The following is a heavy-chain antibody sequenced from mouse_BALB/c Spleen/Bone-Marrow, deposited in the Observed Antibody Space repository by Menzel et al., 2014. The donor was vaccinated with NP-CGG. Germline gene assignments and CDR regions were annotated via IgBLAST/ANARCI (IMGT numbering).Heavy chain of an antibody. CDR3: TRDNWDY. CDR1: GYTFTSYW. V-gene: IGHV1-69*02. Sequence: VQLQQSGAELVRPGASVKLSCKASGYTFTSYWINWVKQRPGQGLEWIGNIFPSETYTNYNQKFKDKATLTVDKSSSTAYMQLSSPTSEDSGVYYCTRDNWDYWGQGTTLTVSS. CDR2: IFPSETYT. D-gene: IGHD4-1*01. J-gene: IGHJ2*01.